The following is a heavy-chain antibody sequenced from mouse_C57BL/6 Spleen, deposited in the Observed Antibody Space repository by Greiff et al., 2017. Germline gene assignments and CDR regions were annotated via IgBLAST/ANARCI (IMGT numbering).Heavy chain of an antibody. CDR1: GYTFTSYW. J-gene: IGHJ2*01. CDR2: IYPGNSDT. Sequence: VQLQQSGTVLARPGASVKMSCKTSGYTFTSYWMHWVKQRPGQGLEWIGAIYPGNSDTSYNQKFKGKAKLTAVTSASTAYMELSSLTNEDSAVYYGARGGNGLWADFDYWGQGTTLTVSS. CDR3: ARGGNGLWADFDY. V-gene: IGHV1-5*01. D-gene: IGHD1-1*02.